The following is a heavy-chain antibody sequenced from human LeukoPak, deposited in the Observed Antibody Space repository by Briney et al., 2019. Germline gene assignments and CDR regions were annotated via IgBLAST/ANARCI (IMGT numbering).Heavy chain of an antibody. J-gene: IGHJ6*03. Sequence: ASVKVSCKASGGTFSSYAISWVRQAPGQGLEWMGGIIPIFGTANYAQKFQGRVTITTDESTSTAYMELSSLRSEDTAAYYCARSGAWSGYYYYYYYMDVWGKGTTVTVSS. CDR3: ARSGAWSGYYYYYYYMDV. CDR2: IIPIFGTA. D-gene: IGHD3-3*01. V-gene: IGHV1-69*05. CDR1: GGTFSSYA.